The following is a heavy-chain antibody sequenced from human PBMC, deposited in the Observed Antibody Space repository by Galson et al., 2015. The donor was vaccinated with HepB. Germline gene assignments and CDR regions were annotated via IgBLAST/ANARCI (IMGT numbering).Heavy chain of an antibody. D-gene: IGHD3-22*01. J-gene: IGHJ4*02. V-gene: IGHV4-39*01. Sequence: SETLSLTCTVSGGSIRSTSYYWGWIRQPPGTGLEWIGSIYYSGTTYYNSSLTSRLTISVDTSKNQFSLKLTSVTAADTAVYYCASGAGMIVQVDYWGQGTLVSVSS. CDR2: IYYSGTT. CDR1: GGSIRSTSYY. CDR3: ASGAGMIVQVDY.